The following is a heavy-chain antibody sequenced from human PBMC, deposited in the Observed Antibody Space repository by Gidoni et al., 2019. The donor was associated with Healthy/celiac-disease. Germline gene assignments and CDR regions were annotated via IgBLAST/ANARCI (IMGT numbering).Heavy chain of an antibody. Sequence: QVQLVQSGAEVKKPGSSVKVSCKASGGTFSSYSLSWVRQAPGQGLEWLGGIIPIFGTANYAQKFQGRVTITADKSTSTAYMELSSLRSEDTAVYYCARDRYSSGWYGSPSWFDPWGQGTLVTVSS. D-gene: IGHD6-19*01. CDR2: IIPIFGTA. J-gene: IGHJ5*02. CDR3: ARDRYSSGWYGSPSWFDP. CDR1: GGTFSSYS. V-gene: IGHV1-69*06.